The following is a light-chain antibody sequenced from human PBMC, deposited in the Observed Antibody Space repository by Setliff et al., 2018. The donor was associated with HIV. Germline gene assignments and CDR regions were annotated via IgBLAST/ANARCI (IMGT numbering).Light chain of an antibody. J-gene: IGLJ1*01. V-gene: IGLV2-14*01. CDR2: EVR. CDR3: CSYAGSSPDV. CDR1: SSDVGGYNY. Sequence: QSALTQPASVSGSPGQSITISCTGTSSDVGGYNYVSWYQQHPGKAPKLIIYEVRNRPSGVSNRFSGSKSGNTASLTISGLQAEDEGDYYCCSYAGSSPDVFGTGTKGTVL.